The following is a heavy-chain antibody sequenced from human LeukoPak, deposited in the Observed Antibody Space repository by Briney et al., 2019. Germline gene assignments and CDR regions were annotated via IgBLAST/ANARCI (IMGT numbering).Heavy chain of an antibody. V-gene: IGHV3-43*02. CDR1: AFTFDDYA. CDR2: ISGDSGST. CDR3: AKDTEGYTYGYYYYGMDV. D-gene: IGHD5-18*01. J-gene: IGHJ6*02. Sequence: GGSLRLSCAASAFTFDDYAMHWVRQAPGNGLEWVSLISGDSGSTYYADSVKGRFTISRDNSKNSLYLQMNSLRNDDTALYYCAKDTEGYTYGYYYYGMDVWGQGTTVTVSS.